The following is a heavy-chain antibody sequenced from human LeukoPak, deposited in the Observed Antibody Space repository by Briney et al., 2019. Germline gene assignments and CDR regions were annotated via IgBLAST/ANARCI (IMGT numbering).Heavy chain of an antibody. V-gene: IGHV4-59*08. D-gene: IGHD1-26*01. J-gene: IGHJ4*02. CDR1: GGSISSYD. Sequence: SETLSLTCTVSGGSISSYDWSWIRQPPGKGLEWIGYIYYSGSTNYDPSLKSRVTMSIDTSKNQFSLKLRSVTAADTAVYFCARHKSGSYFDYWGQGTLVTVSS. CDR3: ARHKSGSYFDY. CDR2: IYYSGST.